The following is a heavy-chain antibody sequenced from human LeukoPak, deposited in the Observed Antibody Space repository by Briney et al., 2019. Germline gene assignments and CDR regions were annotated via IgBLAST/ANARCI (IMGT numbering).Heavy chain of an antibody. D-gene: IGHD6-13*01. V-gene: IGHV4-39*07. J-gene: IGHJ4*02. CDR1: GGSISSGDYY. Sequence: SETLSLTCTVSGGSISSGDYYWSWIRQPPGKGLEWIGEIYHSGSTNYNPSLKSRVTISVDKSKNQFSLKLSSVTAADTAVYYCARAVQQLDYFDYWGQGTLVTVSS. CDR2: IYHSGST. CDR3: ARAVQQLDYFDY.